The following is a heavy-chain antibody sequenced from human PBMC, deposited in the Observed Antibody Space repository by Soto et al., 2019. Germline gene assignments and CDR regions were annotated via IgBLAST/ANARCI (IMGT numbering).Heavy chain of an antibody. CDR2: ISGGGGAT. V-gene: IGHV3-23*01. CDR1: GFTFSRNA. J-gene: IGHJ4*02. D-gene: IGHD1-26*01. CDR3: AESEPYGSGSYYFDY. Sequence: EVQLLESGGGLVQPGGSLRLSCAASGFTFSRNAMSWVRQAPGKGLEWVSGISGGGGATYYADSVKGRFTISRDNSKNTLYLQMNSLRAEDTAIYDCAESEPYGSGSYYFDYWGQGTLVTVSS.